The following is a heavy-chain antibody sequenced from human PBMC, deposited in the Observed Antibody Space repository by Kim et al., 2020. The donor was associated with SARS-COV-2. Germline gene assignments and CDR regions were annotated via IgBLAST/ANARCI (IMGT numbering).Heavy chain of an antibody. CDR2: IYYSGST. Sequence: SETLSLTCTVSGGSISSYYWSWIRQPPGKGLEWIGYIYYSGSTNYNPSLKSRVTISVDTSKNQFSLKLSSVTAADTAVYYCARLVLNTPRGWLDYWGQGTLVTVSS. V-gene: IGHV4-59*08. CDR3: ARLVLNTPRGWLDY. J-gene: IGHJ4*02. CDR1: GGSISSYY. D-gene: IGHD6-19*01.